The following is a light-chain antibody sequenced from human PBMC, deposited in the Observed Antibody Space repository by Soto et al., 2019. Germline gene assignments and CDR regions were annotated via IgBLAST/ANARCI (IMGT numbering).Light chain of an antibody. CDR3: SSYTSISTYV. CDR2: DVR. CDR1: SSDVGGYNF. V-gene: IGLV2-14*01. J-gene: IGLJ1*01. Sequence: QSALTQPASVSGSPGQSITISCTGTSSDVGGYNFVSWYQQHPGKAPKLMIYDVRNRPSGVSNRFSGSKSVNTTSLTISGLQAEDEADYYCSSYTSISTYVFGTGTKVT.